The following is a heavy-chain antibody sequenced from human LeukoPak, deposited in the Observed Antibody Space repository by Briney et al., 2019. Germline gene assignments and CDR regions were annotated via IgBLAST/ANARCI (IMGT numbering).Heavy chain of an antibody. CDR2: INPSGGST. D-gene: IGHD6-19*01. Sequence: ASVKVSCKASGYTFTSYYMHWVRQAPGQGLEWMGIINPSGGSTSYAQKFQGRVTMTRDMSTSTVYMELSSLRSGDTAVYYCARKNLRSGQFDYWGQGTPVTVSS. V-gene: IGHV1-46*01. CDR1: GYTFTSYY. CDR3: ARKNLRSGQFDY. J-gene: IGHJ4*02.